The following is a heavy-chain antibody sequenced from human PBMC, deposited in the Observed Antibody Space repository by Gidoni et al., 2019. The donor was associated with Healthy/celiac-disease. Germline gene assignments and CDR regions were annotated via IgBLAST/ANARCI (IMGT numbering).Heavy chain of an antibody. Sequence: QVQLVQTGAAVKKPGASGKVSCQASGYTFTGYYMHWVRQAPGQGLEWMGRINPNSCGTNYAQKFQGRVTMTRDTSISTAYRELSRLRSDDTAVYYCARGDDYSNYWFDPWGQGTLVTVSS. J-gene: IGHJ5*02. CDR1: GYTFTGYY. D-gene: IGHD4-4*01. CDR3: ARGDDYSNYWFDP. CDR2: INPNSCGT. V-gene: IGHV1-2*06.